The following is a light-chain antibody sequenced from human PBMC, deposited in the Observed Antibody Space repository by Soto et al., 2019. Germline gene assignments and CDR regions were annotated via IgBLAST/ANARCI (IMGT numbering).Light chain of an antibody. J-gene: IGKJ4*01. CDR3: HQYDSAPLS. V-gene: IGKV3-20*01. Sequence: EIVLTQSPGTLSLSPGEIATLSCRASQSVSSSYCPWYQQKPGQAPRLLIYGASSKATGIPDRFSGSGSGTNLSRTISRVEPEDVEVYYCHQYDSAPLSFGGGTKVEIK. CDR2: GAS. CDR1: QSVSSSY.